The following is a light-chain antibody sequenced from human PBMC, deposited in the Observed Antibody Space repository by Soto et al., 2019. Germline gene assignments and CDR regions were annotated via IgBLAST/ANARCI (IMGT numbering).Light chain of an antibody. J-gene: IGKJ2*01. CDR1: QIIGSS. CDR2: DAS. CDR3: QQYYSYPYT. Sequence: DIPMTQSPSTLSASVGDRVTITCRASQIIGSSLAWYQQKPGKAPKLLIYDASTLQSGVPSRFSGSESGTEFTLTISSLQPDDSATYYCQQYYSYPYTFGQGTKLEIK. V-gene: IGKV1-5*01.